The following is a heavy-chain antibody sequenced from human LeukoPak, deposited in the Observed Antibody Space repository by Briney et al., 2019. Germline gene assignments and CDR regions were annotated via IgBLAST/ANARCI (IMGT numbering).Heavy chain of an antibody. CDR2: IIPIFGTA. Sequence: SVKVSCKASGGTFSSYAISWVRQAPGQGLEWMGRIIPIFGTANYAQKFQGRVTITTDESTSTAYMELSSPRSEDTAVYYCARAGSYGIDAFDIWGQGTMVTVSS. D-gene: IGHD1-26*01. J-gene: IGHJ3*02. CDR3: ARAGSYGIDAFDI. V-gene: IGHV1-69*05. CDR1: GGTFSSYA.